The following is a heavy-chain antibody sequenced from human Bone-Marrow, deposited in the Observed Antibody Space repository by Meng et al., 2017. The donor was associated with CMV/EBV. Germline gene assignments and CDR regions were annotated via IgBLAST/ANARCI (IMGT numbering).Heavy chain of an antibody. Sequence: AVYGGSFSGSYWSWLRQPPGKGLEWIREINHSGSTNYNPSLKGRVTISVDTSKNQFSLKLSSVTAADTAVYYCARDAWGYHPLYFDYWGQGTLVTVSS. D-gene: IGHD5-12*01. CDR3: ARDAWGYHPLYFDY. V-gene: IGHV4-34*01. CDR1: GGSFSGSY. CDR2: INHSGST. J-gene: IGHJ4*02.